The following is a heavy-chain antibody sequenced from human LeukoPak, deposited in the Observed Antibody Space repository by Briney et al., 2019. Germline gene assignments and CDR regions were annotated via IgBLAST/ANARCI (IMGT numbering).Heavy chain of an antibody. CDR2: IYYSGST. Sequence: PSETLSLTCTVSGGSISSYYWSWIRQPPGKGLEWIGYIYYSGSTNYHPSLKSRVTISVDTSKNQFSLKLSSVTAADTAVYYCAKLRYYGGSAAFDIWGQGTMVTVSS. J-gene: IGHJ3*02. D-gene: IGHD3-10*01. CDR1: GGSISSYY. CDR3: AKLRYYGGSAAFDI. V-gene: IGHV4-59*08.